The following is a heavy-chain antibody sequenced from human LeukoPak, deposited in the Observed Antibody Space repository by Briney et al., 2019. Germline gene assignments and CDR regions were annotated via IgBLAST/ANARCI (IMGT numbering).Heavy chain of an antibody. V-gene: IGHV3-20*01. J-gene: IGHJ5*02. Sequence: PGGSLRLSCAASGFTFDDYGMSWVRQAPGKGLEWVSGINWNGGSTGYADSVKGRFTISRDNAKNSLYLQMNSLRAEDTASYHCAGGGYCSGGSCYNWFDPWGQGTLVTVSS. D-gene: IGHD2-15*01. CDR2: INWNGGST. CDR1: GFTFDDYG. CDR3: AGGGYCSGGSCYNWFDP.